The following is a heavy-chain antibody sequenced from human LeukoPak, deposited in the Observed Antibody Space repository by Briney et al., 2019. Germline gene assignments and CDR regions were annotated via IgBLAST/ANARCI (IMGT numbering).Heavy chain of an antibody. CDR3: AGHYDSSGYRVDVFDI. J-gene: IGHJ3*02. Sequence: GGSLRLSCAASGFTFSNYWMTWVRQAPGKGLEWVANIMQDGSEKYYMDSVKGRFTISRDNAKNSPYLQMNSLRAEDTAVYFCAGHYDSSGYRVDVFDIWGQGTMVTVSS. V-gene: IGHV3-7*01. CDR2: IMQDGSEK. CDR1: GFTFSNYW. D-gene: IGHD3-22*01.